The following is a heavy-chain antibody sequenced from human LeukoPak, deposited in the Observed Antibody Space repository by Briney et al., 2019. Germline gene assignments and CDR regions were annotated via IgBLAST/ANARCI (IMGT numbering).Heavy chain of an antibody. CDR1: GGPFNGYY. J-gene: IGHJ5*02. CDR2: INHSGST. CDR3: ARGRTWMTTVTTRWFDP. V-gene: IGHV4-34*01. Sequence: PSETLSLTCAVYGGPFNGYYWSWLPQPPGKGLEWLGEINHSGSTNYNPPLKSRVTISVDTSKNQFSLKLSSVTAADTAVYYCARGRTWMTTVTTRWFDPWGQGTLVTVSS. D-gene: IGHD4-17*01.